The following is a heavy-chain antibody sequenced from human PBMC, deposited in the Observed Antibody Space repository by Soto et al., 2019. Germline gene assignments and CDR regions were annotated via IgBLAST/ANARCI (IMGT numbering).Heavy chain of an antibody. CDR3: ARDFTTIFGVVIMRYGMDV. D-gene: IGHD3-3*01. Sequence: GASVKVSCKASGYTFTSYYMHWVRQAPGQGLEWMGIINPSGGSTSYAQKFQGRVTMTRDTSTSTVYMELSSLRSEDTAVYYCARDFTTIFGVVIMRYGMDVWGQGTKVTVS. CDR2: INPSGGST. V-gene: IGHV1-46*01. J-gene: IGHJ6*02. CDR1: GYTFTSYY.